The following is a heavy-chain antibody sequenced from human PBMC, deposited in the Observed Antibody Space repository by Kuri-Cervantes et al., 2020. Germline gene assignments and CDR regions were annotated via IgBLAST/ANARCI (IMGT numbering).Heavy chain of an antibody. Sequence: ASVKVSCKASGYTFTSYAMNWVRRAPGQGLEWMGWINTSTGNPTYAQGFTGRFVFSLDTSVSTAYLQISSLKAEDTAVYYCARVYYDSSGYYKKYNWFDPWGQGTLVTVSS. V-gene: IGHV7-4-1*02. CDR2: INTSTGNP. CDR3: ARVYYDSSGYYKKYNWFDP. CDR1: GYTFTSYA. J-gene: IGHJ5*02. D-gene: IGHD3-22*01.